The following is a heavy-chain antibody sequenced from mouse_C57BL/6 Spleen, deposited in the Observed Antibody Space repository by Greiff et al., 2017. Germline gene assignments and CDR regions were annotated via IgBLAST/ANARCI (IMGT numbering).Heavy chain of an antibody. V-gene: IGHV1-62-2*01. D-gene: IGHD2-4*01. CDR3: ARHGGVYYDYDGYFDY. CDR2: FYPGSGSI. J-gene: IGHJ2*01. CDR1: GYTFTEYT. Sequence: QVQLQQSGAELVKPGASVKLSCKASGYTFTEYTIHWVKQRSGQGLEWIGWFYPGSGSIKYNEKFKDKATLTADKSSSTVYMELSRLTSEDSAVYFGARHGGVYYDYDGYFDYWGQGTTLTVSS.